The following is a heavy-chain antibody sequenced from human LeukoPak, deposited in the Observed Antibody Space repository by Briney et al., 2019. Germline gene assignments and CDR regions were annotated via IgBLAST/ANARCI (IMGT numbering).Heavy chain of an antibody. V-gene: IGHV4-59*01. J-gene: IGHJ4*02. D-gene: IGHD3-10*01. CDR2: IYYSGST. Sequence: SETLSLTCIVSGGSISSYYWSWIRQPPGKGLEWIGYIYYSGSTNYNPSLESRVTISVDTSKNQFSLKLSSVTAADTAVYYCARGIGELLFFDYWGQGTLVTVSS. CDR3: ARGIGELLFFDY. CDR1: GGSISSYY.